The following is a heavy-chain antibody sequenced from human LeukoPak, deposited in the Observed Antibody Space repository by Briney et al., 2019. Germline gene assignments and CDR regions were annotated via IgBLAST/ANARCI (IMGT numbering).Heavy chain of an antibody. CDR2: ITTYKGNI. V-gene: IGHV1-18*01. D-gene: IGHD3-10*01. CDR3: ARDGVYYGSGSPGQY. J-gene: IGHJ4*02. CDR1: GYIFSSHG. Sequence: GAAVKVSCKASGYIFSSHGISWVRQAPGEGLKWMGWITTYKGNIAYAQEFQGRVTMTTDTSTSTAYMELRSLRSDDTAVYYCARDGVYYGSGSPGQYWGQGTLVTVSS.